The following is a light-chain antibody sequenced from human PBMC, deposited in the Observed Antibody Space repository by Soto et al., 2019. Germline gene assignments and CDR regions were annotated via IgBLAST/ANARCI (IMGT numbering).Light chain of an antibody. CDR2: GAS. Sequence: EIVLTQSPATLSLSPWERATLSCRASQSVSSSYLAWYQQKPGQAPGLLIYGASSRATGIPDRFSGSGSGTDFTLTISRLEPEDFAVYYCQQYGSSPLTFGGGTKVDIK. V-gene: IGKV3-20*01. J-gene: IGKJ4*01. CDR1: QSVSSSY. CDR3: QQYGSSPLT.